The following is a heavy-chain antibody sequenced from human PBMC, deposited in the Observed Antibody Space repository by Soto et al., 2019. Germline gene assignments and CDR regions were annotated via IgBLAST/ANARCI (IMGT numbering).Heavy chain of an antibody. Sequence: EVQLLESGGGLAQPGGSLRLSCAASRFSISTYGVTWVRQAPGKGLEWVSGFSGSSGNTYYADSVKGRFTISRDNSKNTVYLQMNSLRAEDTAVYYCARWNGYGDSWGQGTLVTVSS. CDR3: ARWNGYGDS. CDR2: FSGSSGNT. CDR1: RFSISTYG. J-gene: IGHJ4*02. D-gene: IGHD1-1*01. V-gene: IGHV3-23*01.